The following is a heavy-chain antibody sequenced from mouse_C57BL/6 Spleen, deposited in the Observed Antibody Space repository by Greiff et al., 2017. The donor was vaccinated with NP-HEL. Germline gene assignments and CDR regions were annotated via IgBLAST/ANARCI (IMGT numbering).Heavy chain of an antibody. J-gene: IGHJ3*01. CDR3: ARGPGYYVAWFAY. CDR1: GYSITSGYY. CDR2: ISYDGSN. V-gene: IGHV3-6*01. D-gene: IGHD2-3*01. Sequence: EVKLEESGPGLVKPSQSLSLTCSVTGYSITSGYYWNWIRQFPGNKLEWMGYISYDGSNNYNPSLQNRISIPRDPSKNQFFLKLNAVTTEDTATYYCARGPGYYVAWFAYWGQGTLVTVSA.